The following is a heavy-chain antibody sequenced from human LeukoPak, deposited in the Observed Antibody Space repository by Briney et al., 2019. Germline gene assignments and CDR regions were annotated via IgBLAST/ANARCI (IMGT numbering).Heavy chain of an antibody. V-gene: IGHV1-69*04. CDR2: IIPILGIA. D-gene: IGHD2-2*01. CDR1: GGTFSSYA. Sequence: GASAKVSCKASGGTFSSYAISWVRQAPGQGLEWMGRIIPILGIANYAQKFQGRVTITADKSTSTAYMELSSLRSEDTAVYYCARATREYCSSTSCYYYYGMDVWGQGTTVTVSS. J-gene: IGHJ6*02. CDR3: ARATREYCSSTSCYYYYGMDV.